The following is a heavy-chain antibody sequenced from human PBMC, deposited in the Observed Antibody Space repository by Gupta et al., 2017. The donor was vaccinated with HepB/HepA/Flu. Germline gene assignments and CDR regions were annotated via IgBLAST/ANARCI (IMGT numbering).Heavy chain of an antibody. Sequence: QVQLQQWGAGLLKPSETLSLTCAVYGGSFSGYYWSWIRQPPGKGLEWIGEINHSGSTNYNPSLKSRVTISVETSKNQFSLKLSSVTAADTAVYYCARGLSSGWQKITMGYYFDYWGQGTLVTVSS. V-gene: IGHV4-34*01. J-gene: IGHJ4*02. CDR2: INHSGST. CDR3: ARGLSSGWQKITMGYYFDY. CDR1: GGSFSGYY. D-gene: IGHD6-19*01.